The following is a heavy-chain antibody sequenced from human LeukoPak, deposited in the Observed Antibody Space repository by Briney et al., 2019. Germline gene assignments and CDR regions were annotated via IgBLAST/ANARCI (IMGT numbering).Heavy chain of an antibody. CDR2: ISGSGGST. CDR3: ARPYCRSTSCYENYDY. CDR1: GFTFSSYA. J-gene: IGHJ4*02. D-gene: IGHD2-2*01. Sequence: PGGSLRLSCAASGFTFSSYAKSWVRQAPGKGLEWVSSISGSGGSTYYADSVKGRFTISRDNSKNTLYLQMNSLRAEGTAVYYCARPYCRSTSCYENYDYWGQGTLVTVSS. V-gene: IGHV3-23*01.